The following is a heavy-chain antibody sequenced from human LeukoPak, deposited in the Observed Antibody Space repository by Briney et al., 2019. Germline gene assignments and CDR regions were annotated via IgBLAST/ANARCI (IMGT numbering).Heavy chain of an antibody. Sequence: SQTLSLTCTVSGGSISSGSYYWSWIRQPAGKGLEWIGRIYTSGSTNYNPSLKSRVTISADTSKNQFSLKLSSVTAADTAVYYCARGTGYYDSSGYYFVYYFDYWGQGTLVTVSS. V-gene: IGHV4-61*02. J-gene: IGHJ4*02. D-gene: IGHD3-22*01. CDR3: ARGTGYYDSSGYYFVYYFDY. CDR1: GGSISSGSYY. CDR2: IYTSGST.